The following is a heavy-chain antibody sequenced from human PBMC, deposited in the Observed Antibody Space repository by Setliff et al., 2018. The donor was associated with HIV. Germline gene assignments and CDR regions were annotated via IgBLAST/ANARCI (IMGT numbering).Heavy chain of an antibody. Sequence: PSETLSLTCTVSGASISRGNYYWTWIRQRPGKGLEWIAFIYYSGSTYYSPSLKSRLMTSVDTSKNQFSLNMTSVTAADTAVYFCARVVYTYYYMDVWGKGTTVTVSS. CDR2: IYYSGST. CDR1: GASISRGNYY. V-gene: IGHV4-30-4*08. CDR3: ARVVYTYYYMDV. D-gene: IGHD4-4*01. J-gene: IGHJ6*03.